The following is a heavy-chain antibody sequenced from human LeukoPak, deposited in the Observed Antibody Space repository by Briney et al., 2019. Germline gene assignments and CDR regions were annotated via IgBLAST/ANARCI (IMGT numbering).Heavy chain of an antibody. CDR3: ARVRSYDSGVYYYDY. V-gene: IGHV3-64*01. J-gene: IGHJ4*02. D-gene: IGHD3-22*01. CDR1: GFTFSTYP. Sequence: PGGSLRLSCAASGFTFSTYPMHWVRQAPGKGLEYVSAISSNGGDTYYTNSVKGRFTISRDNAKNTLYLQMGSLRAEDMAVYYCARVRSYDSGVYYYDYWGQGTLVTVSS. CDR2: ISSNGGDT.